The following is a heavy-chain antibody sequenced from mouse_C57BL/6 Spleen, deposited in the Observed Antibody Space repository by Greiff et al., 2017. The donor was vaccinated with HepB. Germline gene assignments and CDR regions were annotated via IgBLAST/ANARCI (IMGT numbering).Heavy chain of an antibody. D-gene: IGHD2-3*01. J-gene: IGHJ2*01. CDR2: INPNNGGT. CDR1: GYTFTDYY. CDR3: ARFRYDGYLGY. Sequence: HVKQSGPELVKPGASVKISCKASGYTFTDYYMNWVKQSHGKSLEWIGDINPNNGGTSYNQKFKGKATLTVDKSSSTAYMELRSLTSEDSAVYYCARFRYDGYLGYWGQGTTLTVSS. V-gene: IGHV1-26*01.